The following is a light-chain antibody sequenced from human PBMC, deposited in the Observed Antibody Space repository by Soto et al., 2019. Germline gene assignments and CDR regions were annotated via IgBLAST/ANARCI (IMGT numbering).Light chain of an antibody. Sequence: IVMTQSPLTLPVTPGEPASISCRSSQLLLYNNTYNYLDWYVQKPGQSPQLLIYFGSNRAPGVPDRFSGSGSGTDFTLKINRVEAEDVGTYYCMQALQSLTFGQGTRLEI. CDR2: FGS. CDR3: MQALQSLT. J-gene: IGKJ5*01. CDR1: QLLLYNNTYNY. V-gene: IGKV2-28*01.